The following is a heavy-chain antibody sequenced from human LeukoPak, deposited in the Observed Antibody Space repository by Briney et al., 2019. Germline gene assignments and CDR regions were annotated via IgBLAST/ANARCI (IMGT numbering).Heavy chain of an antibody. V-gene: IGHV3-48*04. CDR1: GFTLTSDS. CDR3: AKGTVGAKY. J-gene: IGHJ4*02. CDR2: ISSGATTT. D-gene: IGHD1-26*01. Sequence: GGSLRLSCAASGFTLTSDSMNWVRQAPGKGLEWISYISSGATTTYYADSVKGRFTIPRDNAKNTLFLQMNSLRVDDTAVYYCAKGTVGAKYWGQGTLVIVSS.